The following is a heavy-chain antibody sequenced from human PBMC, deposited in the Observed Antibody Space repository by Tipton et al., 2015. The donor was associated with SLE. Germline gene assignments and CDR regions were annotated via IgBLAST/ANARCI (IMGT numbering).Heavy chain of an antibody. CDR2: ITPSGGT. CDR1: GGSIRTYY. Sequence: LSLTCTVSGGSIRTYYWSWIRQPPGKGLEWVSAITPSGGTYYADSVRGRFTISTDNSKTTLYLQMNSLRAEDTAVYYCAKSGCVTSCHVDGWGQGTLVIVSS. V-gene: IGHV3-23*01. D-gene: IGHD2-2*01. CDR3: AKSGCVTSCHVDG. J-gene: IGHJ5*02.